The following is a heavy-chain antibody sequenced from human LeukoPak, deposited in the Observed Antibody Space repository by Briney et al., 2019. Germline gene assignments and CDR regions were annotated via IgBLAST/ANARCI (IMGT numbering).Heavy chain of an antibody. CDR1: GFTFSSFA. V-gene: IGHV3-7*01. D-gene: IGHD2-15*01. CDR2: IKQDGSEK. J-gene: IGHJ3*02. Sequence: GGSLRLSCAASGFTFSSFAMSWVRQAPGKGLEWVANIKQDGSEKYYVDSVKGRFTISRDNAKNSLYLQMNSLRAEDTAVYYCARAGGRVGWWPPALGAFDIWGQGTMVTVSS. CDR3: ARAGGRVGWWPPALGAFDI.